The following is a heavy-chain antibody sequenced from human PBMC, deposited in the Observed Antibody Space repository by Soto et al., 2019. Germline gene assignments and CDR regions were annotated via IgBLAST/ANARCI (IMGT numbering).Heavy chain of an antibody. J-gene: IGHJ6*02. CDR3: ARDFCSGGSCYYGYYYGMDV. V-gene: IGHV4-30-4*01. CDR2: IYYSGST. Sequence: LSLTCTVSGGSISSGDYYWSWIRQPPGKGLEWIGYIYYSGSTYYNPSLKSRVTISVDTSKNQFSLKLSSVTAADTAVYYCARDFCSGGSCYYGYYYGMDVWGQGTTVTVSS. CDR1: GGSISSGDYY. D-gene: IGHD2-15*01.